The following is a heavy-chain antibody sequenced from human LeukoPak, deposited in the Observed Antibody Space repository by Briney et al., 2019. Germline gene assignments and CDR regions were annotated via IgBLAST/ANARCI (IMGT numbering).Heavy chain of an antibody. J-gene: IGHJ5*02. V-gene: IGHV3-73*01. CDR2: IRSKVNNYAT. CDR1: GFTFSDSA. D-gene: IGHD2-2*01. CDR3: TRLTDIVVVPTTS. Sequence: GGSLRPSCAASGFTFSDSAIHWVRQASGKGLEWVGRIRSKVNNYATVYAASVKGRFTISRDDSKNTAYLQMNTLQTDDTAVYYCTRLTDIVVVPTTSWGQGTLVTVSS.